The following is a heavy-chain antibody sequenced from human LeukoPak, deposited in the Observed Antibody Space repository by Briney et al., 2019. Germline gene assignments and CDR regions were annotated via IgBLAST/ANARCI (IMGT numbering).Heavy chain of an antibody. J-gene: IGHJ4*02. Sequence: SETLSLTCTVSGGSISSISYYWGWIRQPPGTGLEWIGSIYYSGSTYYKPFLKSRVTISVDTSKNQFSLKLSSVTAADTAVYYCASSSSWYSDYWGQGTLVTVSS. CDR3: ASSSSWYSDY. CDR2: IYYSGST. D-gene: IGHD6-13*01. CDR1: GGSISSISYY. V-gene: IGHV4-39*07.